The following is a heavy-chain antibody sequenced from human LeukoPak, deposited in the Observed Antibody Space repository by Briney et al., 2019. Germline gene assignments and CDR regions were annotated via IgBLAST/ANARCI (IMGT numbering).Heavy chain of an antibody. D-gene: IGHD3-9*01. CDR2: IRVHNGDT. V-gene: IGHV1-18*01. Sequence: ASMKVSCKASGYMFAVFGITWVRQAPGQGLEWMGSIRVHNGDTNYAQKFQGRLTMTTDTSATTAYVELRSLKSDDTAVYYCARDRYDVGVAFDFWGQGTMVTVSS. J-gene: IGHJ3*01. CDR1: GYMFAVFG. CDR3: ARDRYDVGVAFDF.